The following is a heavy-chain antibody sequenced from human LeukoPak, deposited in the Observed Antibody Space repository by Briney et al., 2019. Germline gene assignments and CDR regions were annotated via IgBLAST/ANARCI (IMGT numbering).Heavy chain of an antibody. D-gene: IGHD2-2*01. J-gene: IGHJ4*02. V-gene: IGHV1-8*01. CDR2: MNPNSGNT. CDR1: GYTFTSYD. Sequence: ASVKVSCKASGYTFTSYDINWVRQATGQGLEWMGWMNPNSGNTGYAQKFQGRVTMTTDTSTSTAYMELRSLRSDDTAVYYCARARLGYCSSTSCYSHFDYWGQGTLVTVSS. CDR3: ARARLGYCSSTSCYSHFDY.